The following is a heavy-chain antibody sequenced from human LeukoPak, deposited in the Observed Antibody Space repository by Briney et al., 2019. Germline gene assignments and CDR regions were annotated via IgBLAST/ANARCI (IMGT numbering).Heavy chain of an antibody. J-gene: IGHJ1*01. CDR1: RFTFSSDS. V-gene: IGHV3-21*01. D-gene: IGHD4-17*01. CDR2: ISSSSSYI. Sequence: GGSLRLSCAASRFTFSSDSMNWVRQAPGKGLEWVSSISSSSSYIYYADSVKGRFTISRDNAKNSLYLQTNSLRAEDTAVYYCARDGYRYGDYGEHWGQGTLVTVSS. CDR3: ARDGYRYGDYGEH.